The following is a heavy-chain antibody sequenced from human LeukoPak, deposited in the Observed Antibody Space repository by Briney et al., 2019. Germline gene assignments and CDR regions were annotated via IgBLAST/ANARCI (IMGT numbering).Heavy chain of an antibody. V-gene: IGHV3-23*01. J-gene: IGHJ1*01. CDR1: GFTLSSYE. CDR3: TRNSGWYGLS. Sequence: GGSLSLLCTVSGFTLSSYEMSWLRHAPGRGLEWVSSIDYDGGSRHYADSVKGRFTISRDNSNNTLFLHLNSLRGEDTAVYYCTRNSGWYGLSWGQGTLVTVSS. CDR2: IDYDGGSR. D-gene: IGHD6-19*01.